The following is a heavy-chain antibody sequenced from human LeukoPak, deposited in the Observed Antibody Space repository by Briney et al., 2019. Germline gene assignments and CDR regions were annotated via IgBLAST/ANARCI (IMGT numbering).Heavy chain of an antibody. D-gene: IGHD5-24*01. CDR1: GYTFTCYY. CDR3: ARGRDGYNYEASDAFDI. J-gene: IGHJ3*02. Sequence: ASVKVSCKASGYTFTCYYMHWVRQAPGQGLEWMGWINPNSGGTNYAQKFQGRVTMTRDTSISTAYMELSRLRSDDTAVYYCARGRDGYNYEASDAFDIWGQGTMVTVSS. V-gene: IGHV1-2*02. CDR2: INPNSGGT.